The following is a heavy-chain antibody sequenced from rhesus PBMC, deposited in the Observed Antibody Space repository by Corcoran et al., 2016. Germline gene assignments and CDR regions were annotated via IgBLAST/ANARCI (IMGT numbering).Heavy chain of an antibody. V-gene: IGHV4-65*01. CDR2: ISGSSGCT. CDR1: GGSVSRSHW. J-gene: IGHJ4*01. Sequence: QVQLQESGPGLVKPSETLSPPCAVSGGSVSRSHWGRWSRQPPGKGLEWIGYISGSSGCTYYNPSLQRRVTLATGTSKYQFYLKLGSVTAADTAVYCCARSRYSSSIDYWGQGVLVTVSS. D-gene: IGHD5-24*01. CDR3: ARSRYSSSIDY.